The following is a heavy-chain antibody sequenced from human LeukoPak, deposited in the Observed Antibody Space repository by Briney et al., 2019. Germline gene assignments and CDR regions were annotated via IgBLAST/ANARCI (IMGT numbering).Heavy chain of an antibody. CDR3: ARVGSDGSYFDS. CDR2: IYASGSA. CDR1: GHSITNYH. V-gene: IGHV4-4*07. Sequence: SETLSLTCTVSGHSITNYHWSWIRQPAGKGLEFIGRIYASGSANYNPSLQSRVTMSVDTSNNQFSLKLNAVTAADTAVYYCARVGSDGSYFDSWGQGTLVTVSS. D-gene: IGHD1-26*01. J-gene: IGHJ4*02.